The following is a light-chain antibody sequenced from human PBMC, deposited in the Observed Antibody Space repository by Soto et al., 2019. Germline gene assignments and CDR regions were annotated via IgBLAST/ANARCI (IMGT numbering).Light chain of an antibody. V-gene: IGLV4-60*02. CDR3: ETWDFNTWV. CDR2: LEGSGSY. J-gene: IGLJ3*02. Sequence: QPVLTQSSSASASLGSSVKLTCTLSSGHSSYIIAWHQQQPGKAPRYLMKLEGSGSYNKGSGVPDRFSGSSSGADRYLTISNLQFEDEADYYCETWDFNTWVFGGGTKVTVL. CDR1: SGHSSYI.